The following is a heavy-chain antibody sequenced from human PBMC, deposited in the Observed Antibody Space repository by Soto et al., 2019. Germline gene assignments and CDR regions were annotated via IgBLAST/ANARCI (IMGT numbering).Heavy chain of an antibody. J-gene: IGHJ5*02. V-gene: IGHV6-1*01. Sequence: PSQTLSLTCAISGDSVSSNSAAWNWIRQSPSRGLEWLGRTYYRSKWYNDYAVSVKSRITINPDTSKNQFSLQLNSVTPEDTAVYYCARFRTNIVVVPATGFDPWGQGTLVTVSS. CDR2: TYYRSKWYN. CDR3: ARFRTNIVVVPATGFDP. D-gene: IGHD2-2*01. CDR1: GDSVSSNSAA.